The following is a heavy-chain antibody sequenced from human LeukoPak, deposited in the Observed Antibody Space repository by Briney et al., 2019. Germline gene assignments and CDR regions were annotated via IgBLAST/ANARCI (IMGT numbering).Heavy chain of an antibody. CDR2: IYTSGST. D-gene: IGHD1-26*01. Sequence: SQTLSLTCTVSGGSISSGSYYWSWIRQPAGKGLEWIGRIYTSGSTNYNPSLKSRVTISVDTSKNQFSLKLSSVTAADTAVYYCVRGGGGATFYWGQGTLVTVSS. J-gene: IGHJ4*02. V-gene: IGHV4-61*02. CDR3: VRGGGGATFY. CDR1: GGSISSGSYY.